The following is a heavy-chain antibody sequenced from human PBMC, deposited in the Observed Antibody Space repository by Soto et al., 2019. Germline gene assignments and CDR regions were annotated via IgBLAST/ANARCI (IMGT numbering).Heavy chain of an antibody. Sequence: PGESLKISCKGSGYNFTTFWIGWVRQMPGKGLEWMGIIYPGDSETKYSPDFEGQVTISADRSTNTAYLQWRSLRASDTAMYYCARLGFPGAIYFDSWGLGTLVT. J-gene: IGHJ4*02. CDR2: IYPGDSET. CDR1: GYNFTTFW. CDR3: ARLGFPGAIYFDS. V-gene: IGHV5-51*01.